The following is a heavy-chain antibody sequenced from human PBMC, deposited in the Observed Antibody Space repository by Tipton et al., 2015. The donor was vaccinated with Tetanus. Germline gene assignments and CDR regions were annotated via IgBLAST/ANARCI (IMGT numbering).Heavy chain of an antibody. D-gene: IGHD4-11*01. V-gene: IGHV6-1*01. CDR3: ARDPGHSVDV. CDR2: TYYRSKWFN. CDR1: GDSVSSNTMA. J-gene: IGHJ6*02. Sequence: GLVKPSRTLSLTCAISGDSVSSNTMAWNWIRQSPSRGLEWLGRTYYRSKWFNDYAVSLRGRITVNADTSRNQFSLQLNFVIPEDSAAYYCARDPGHSVDVWGQGTTVTVSS.